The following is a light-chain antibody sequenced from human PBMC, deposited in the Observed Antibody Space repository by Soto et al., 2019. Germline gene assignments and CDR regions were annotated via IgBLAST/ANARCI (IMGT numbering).Light chain of an antibody. V-gene: IGKV3-20*01. J-gene: IGKJ1*01. Sequence: EIVLTQSPGTLSLSPGERATLSCRASQSVSSTSLAWYQHKSGQPPRLLIYAASRRATGIPDRFSGSGSGTDFTLTIIRLEPEDFAVYYCHQFGSSPPRTFGQGTKVEIK. CDR2: AAS. CDR1: QSVSSTS. CDR3: HQFGSSPPRT.